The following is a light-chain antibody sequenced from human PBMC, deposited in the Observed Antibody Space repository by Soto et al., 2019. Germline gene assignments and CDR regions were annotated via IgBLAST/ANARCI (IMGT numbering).Light chain of an antibody. Sequence: EIVLTQSPGTLSLSPGERATLSCRASQSVNSNLAWYQQKAGQAPRLLIYGTSTRATGIPARFSGSGSGTDFTLTISSLQFEDFAVYHCQQYNNWPRTFGQGTKVDIK. V-gene: IGKV3-15*01. J-gene: IGKJ1*01. CDR2: GTS. CDR1: QSVNSN. CDR3: QQYNNWPRT.